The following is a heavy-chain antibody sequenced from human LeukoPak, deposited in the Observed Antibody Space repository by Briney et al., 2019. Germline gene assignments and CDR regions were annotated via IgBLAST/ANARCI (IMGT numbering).Heavy chain of an antibody. CDR2: IYYSGST. J-gene: IGHJ4*02. CDR3: ADFWSGYLDY. V-gene: IGHV4-39*01. D-gene: IGHD3-3*01. CDR1: GGSISSYY. Sequence: SSETLSLTCTVSGGSISSYYWGWIRQPPGKGLEWIGSIYYSGSTYYNPSLKSRVTISVDTSKNQFSLKLSSVTAADTAVYYCADFWSGYLDYWGQGTLVTVSS.